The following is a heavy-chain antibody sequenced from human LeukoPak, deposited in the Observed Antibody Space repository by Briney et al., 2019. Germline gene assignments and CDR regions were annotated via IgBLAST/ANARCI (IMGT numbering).Heavy chain of an antibody. Sequence: GGSLRLSCAASGFTFSSYATSWVRQAPGKGLEWVSAISGSGGSTYYADSVKGRFTISRDNSKNTLYLQMNSLRAEDTAVYYCAKYAVSRQQLVRYFDYWGQGTLVTVSS. V-gene: IGHV3-23*01. J-gene: IGHJ4*02. D-gene: IGHD6-13*01. CDR1: GFTFSSYA. CDR2: ISGSGGST. CDR3: AKYAVSRQQLVRYFDY.